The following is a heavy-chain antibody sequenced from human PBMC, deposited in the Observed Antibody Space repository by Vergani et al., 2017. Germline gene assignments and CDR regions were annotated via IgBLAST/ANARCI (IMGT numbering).Heavy chain of an antibody. V-gene: IGHV4-59*01. D-gene: IGHD1-26*01. CDR2: IHYSGST. J-gene: IGHJ5*02. Sequence: QVQLQESGPGLVKPSETLSLTCTVSGGSISSYYWSWIRQPPGKGLEWIGYIHYSGSTNYNPSLKSRVTISVDTSKNQFSLKLSSVTAADTAVYYCARGSYGGWFDPWGQGTLVTVSS. CDR1: GGSISSYY. CDR3: ARGSYGGWFDP.